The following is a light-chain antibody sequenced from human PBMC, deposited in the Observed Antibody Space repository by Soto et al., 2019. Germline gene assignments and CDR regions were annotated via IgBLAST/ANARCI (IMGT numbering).Light chain of an antibody. Sequence: DLQMTQSPSTLAASVGDTVTMTCRSSSKWLAWYQKKPGKAPKLLLYDVSNLERGVPPRFSGSTSGAESTLTITGMQPDDLGTYYCQHTTDFTFGQGTKVEIK. J-gene: IGKJ2*01. CDR3: QHTTDFT. CDR2: DVS. V-gene: IGKV1-5*01. CDR1: SSSKW.